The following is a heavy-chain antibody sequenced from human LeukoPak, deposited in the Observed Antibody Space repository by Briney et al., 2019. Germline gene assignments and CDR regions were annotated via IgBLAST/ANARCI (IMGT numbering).Heavy chain of an antibody. D-gene: IGHD2-2*01. CDR1: GGSISSGSYY. CDR2: IYRSGST. Sequence: PSETLSLTSTVSGGSISSGSYYWSWIRQPAGKRLEWIGHIYRSGSTNYNPSLKSRVTISVDTSKNQFSLTLSSVTAADTAVYYCARVARCTSCFDVDYWGQGTLVTVSS. J-gene: IGHJ4*02. V-gene: IGHV4-61*09. CDR3: ARVARCTSCFDVDY.